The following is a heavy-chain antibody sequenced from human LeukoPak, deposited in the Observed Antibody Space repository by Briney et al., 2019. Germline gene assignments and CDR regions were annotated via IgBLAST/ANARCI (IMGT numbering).Heavy chain of an antibody. J-gene: IGHJ6*02. D-gene: IGHD2-2*01. V-gene: IGHV3-48*03. Sequence: PGGSLRLSCAASGFTFSSYEMNWVRQAPGKGLEWVSYISSSGSTIYYADSVKGRFTISRDNAKNSLYLQMNSLRAEDTAVYYCARGSVYCSSTSCYPGGMDVWGQGTTVTVSS. CDR1: GFTFSSYE. CDR3: ARGSVYCSSTSCYPGGMDV. CDR2: ISSSGSTI.